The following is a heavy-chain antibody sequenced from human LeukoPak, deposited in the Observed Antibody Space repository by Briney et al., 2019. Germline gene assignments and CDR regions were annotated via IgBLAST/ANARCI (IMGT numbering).Heavy chain of an antibody. J-gene: IGHJ3*02. CDR2: INHSGST. V-gene: IGHV4-34*01. D-gene: IGHD2-21*01. CDR3: ARVSRLWWARDI. Sequence: SETLSLTWAVYGGSVGAYYWSWIRQPPGKGLEWIGEINHSGSTNYNPSLKSRVNISVDTSKNQFSLKLSSVTAADTAVYYCARVSRLWWARDIWGQGTMVTVSS. CDR1: GGSVGAYY.